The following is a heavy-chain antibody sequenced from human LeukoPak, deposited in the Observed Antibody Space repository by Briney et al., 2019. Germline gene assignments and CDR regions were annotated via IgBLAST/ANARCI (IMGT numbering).Heavy chain of an antibody. CDR1: GGSFSGYS. Sequence: PSETLSLTCAVYGGSFSGYSWSWTRQPPGKGLEWIGETNHSGSTNYNPSLKSRVTISVDTSKNQFSLKLSSVTAADTAVYYCARATLGYRPEFDYWGQGTLVTVSS. CDR3: ARATLGYRPEFDY. D-gene: IGHD3-22*01. V-gene: IGHV4-34*01. CDR2: TNHSGST. J-gene: IGHJ4*02.